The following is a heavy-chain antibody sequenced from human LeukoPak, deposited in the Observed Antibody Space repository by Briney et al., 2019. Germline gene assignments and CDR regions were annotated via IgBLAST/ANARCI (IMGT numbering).Heavy chain of an antibody. CDR3: ARRAYYFDY. V-gene: IGHV3-48*04. J-gene: IGHJ4*02. CDR1: GFTFSSYS. D-gene: IGHD3-16*01. Sequence: GGSLRLSCAASGFTFSSYSMNWVRQAPGKGLEWVSYISSSSSTIYYADSVKGRFTISRDNAKNSLYLQMNSLRAEDTAVYYCARRAYYFDYWGQGTLVTVSS. CDR2: ISSSSSTI.